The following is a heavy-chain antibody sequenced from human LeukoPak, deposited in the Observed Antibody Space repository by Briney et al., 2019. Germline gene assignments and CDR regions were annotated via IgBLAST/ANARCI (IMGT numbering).Heavy chain of an antibody. CDR1: GDSIDSYY. Sequence: SETLSLTCTVSGDSIDSYYWSWIRQPPGKGLEWIGYIYYRGTTSYNPFLKSRATISVDTSKNQFSLKLNSVTAADTAVYYCARLPRYGGYDHFDYWGQGILVIVSS. CDR3: ARLPRYGGYDHFDY. V-gene: IGHV4-59*12. CDR2: IYYRGTT. D-gene: IGHD5-12*01. J-gene: IGHJ4*02.